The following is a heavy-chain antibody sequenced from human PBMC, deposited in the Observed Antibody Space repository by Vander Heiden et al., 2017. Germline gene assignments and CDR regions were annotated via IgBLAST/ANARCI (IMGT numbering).Heavy chain of an antibody. Sequence: QLQLQESGPGLVKPSEPLSLTCTVSGGSISSSSYYWGWIRQPPGKGLEWIGSIYYSGSTYYNPSLKSRVTISVDTSKNQFSLKLSSVTAADTAVYYCARIAFWSGYCHDYWGQGTLVTVSS. D-gene: IGHD3-3*01. CDR3: ARIAFWSGYCHDY. J-gene: IGHJ4*02. CDR2: IYYSGST. V-gene: IGHV4-39*01. CDR1: GGSISSSSYY.